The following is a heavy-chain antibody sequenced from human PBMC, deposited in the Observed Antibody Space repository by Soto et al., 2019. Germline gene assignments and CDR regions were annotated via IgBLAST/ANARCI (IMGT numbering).Heavy chain of an antibody. Sequence: PVGSLRLSCAASGFTFSNAWMSWVRQAPGKGLEWVGRIKSKTDGGTTDYAAPVKGRFTISRDDSKNTLYLQMNSLKTEDTAVYYCTTDWDTSYYYDTSGYSGLGYWGQGTLVTVSS. CDR3: TTDWDTSYYYDTSGYSGLGY. V-gene: IGHV3-15*01. CDR1: GFTFSNAW. CDR2: IKSKTDGGTT. J-gene: IGHJ4*02. D-gene: IGHD3-22*01.